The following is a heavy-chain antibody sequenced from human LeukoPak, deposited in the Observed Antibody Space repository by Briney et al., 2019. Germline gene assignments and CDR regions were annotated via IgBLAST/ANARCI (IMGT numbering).Heavy chain of an antibody. D-gene: IGHD2-15*01. J-gene: IGHJ5*02. V-gene: IGHV3-30*14. CDR2: ISYDGSNK. Sequence: GGSLRLSCAASGFTFSSYAMHWVRQAPGKGLEWVAVISYDGSNKYYADSVKGRFTISRDNSKNTLYLQMNSLRAEDTAVYYCARKYCSGGSCYGGLDPWGQGTLVTVSS. CDR3: ARKYCSGGSCYGGLDP. CDR1: GFTFSSYA.